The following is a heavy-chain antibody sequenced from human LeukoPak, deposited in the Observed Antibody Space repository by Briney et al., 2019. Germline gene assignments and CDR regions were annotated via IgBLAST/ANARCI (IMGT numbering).Heavy chain of an antibody. D-gene: IGHD6-19*01. CDR3: AREFLKYSSGWYDY. CDR1: GFTFSNYW. V-gene: IGHV3-23*01. J-gene: IGHJ4*02. Sequence: GGSLRLSCAASGFTFSNYWMSWVRQAPGKGLEWVSAISGSGGSTYYADSVKGRFTISRDNSKNTLYLQMNSLRAEDTAVYYCAREFLKYSSGWYDYWGQGTLVTVSS. CDR2: ISGSGGST.